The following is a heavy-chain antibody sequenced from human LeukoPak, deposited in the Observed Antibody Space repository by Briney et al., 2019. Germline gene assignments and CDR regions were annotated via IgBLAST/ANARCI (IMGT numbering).Heavy chain of an antibody. Sequence: GGSLRLSCAASGFTFTTYTMTWVRQAPGKGLECVSTISGSGTDTYYADSVKGRFTISRDNSRNTLFLQVNSLRAEDTAVYYCAKDRAGTPWADWGQGTLVTVSS. V-gene: IGHV3-23*01. CDR2: ISGSGTDT. CDR3: AKDRAGTPWAD. J-gene: IGHJ4*02. CDR1: GFTFTTYT. D-gene: IGHD1-1*01.